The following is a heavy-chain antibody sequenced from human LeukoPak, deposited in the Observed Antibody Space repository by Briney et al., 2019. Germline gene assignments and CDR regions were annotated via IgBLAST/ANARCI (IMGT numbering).Heavy chain of an antibody. J-gene: IGHJ3*02. D-gene: IGHD1-26*01. Sequence: SETLSLTCTVSGGSISSYYWSWIRQPAGKGLEWIGRIYTSGSTNYNSSLKSRVTMSVDTSKNQFSLKLSSVTAADTAVYYCARDESRVGALTPNAFDIWGQGTMVTVSS. V-gene: IGHV4-4*07. CDR1: GGSISSYY. CDR3: ARDESRVGALTPNAFDI. CDR2: IYTSGST.